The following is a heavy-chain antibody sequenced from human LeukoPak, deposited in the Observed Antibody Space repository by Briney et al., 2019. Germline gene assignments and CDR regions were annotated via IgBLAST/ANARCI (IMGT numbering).Heavy chain of an antibody. J-gene: IGHJ6*03. CDR2: IYTSGST. Sequence: PSETLSLTCTVSGGPISSYYWSWIRQPAGKGLEWLGRIYTSGSTNYNPSLKSRLTMSVDTSKNQFSLKLSSVTAADTAVYYCARDRYDYSNYYYYYYMDVWGKGTTVTVSS. D-gene: IGHD4-11*01. CDR1: GGPISSYY. V-gene: IGHV4-4*07. CDR3: ARDRYDYSNYYYYYYMDV.